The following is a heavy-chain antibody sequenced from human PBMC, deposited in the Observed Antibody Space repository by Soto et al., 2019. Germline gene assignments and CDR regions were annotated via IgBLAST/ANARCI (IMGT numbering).Heavy chain of an antibody. CDR1: GDILSSPA. J-gene: IGHJ3*02. D-gene: IGHD1-26*01. Sequence: QMQLVQSGTEVKTPGSSVKVSCRASGDILSSPAVSWVRQAPGQGLEWMGGIIVHYGTANYAQNFQGRVTITADESKKTAYLELNSLRPNDTAMYYCARDREATLLSFDIRRKGTMVIVSP. CDR3: ARDREATLLSFDI. V-gene: IGHV1-69*01. CDR2: IIVHYGTA.